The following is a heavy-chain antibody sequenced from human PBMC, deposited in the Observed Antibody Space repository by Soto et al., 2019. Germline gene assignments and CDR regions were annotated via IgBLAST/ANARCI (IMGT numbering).Heavy chain of an antibody. D-gene: IGHD3-10*01. CDR1: GFALSSYA. CDR3: AKDRERYIAGSYVLFGYYGMDV. V-gene: IGHV3-23*01. Sequence: EVQLLESGGNLVQPGGSLRLSCAASGFALSSYAMNWVRQAPGKGLEWVSGISASGDSAYYADTVKGRFTISRDNSKNTLYRQVKSLRAEDTAVYYWAKDRERYIAGSYVLFGYYGMDVWGQGTTVTVSS. CDR2: ISASGDSA. J-gene: IGHJ6*02.